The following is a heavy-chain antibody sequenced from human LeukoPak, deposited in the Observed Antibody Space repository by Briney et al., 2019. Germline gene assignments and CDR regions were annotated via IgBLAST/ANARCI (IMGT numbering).Heavy chain of an antibody. CDR2: VNLQVIT. CDR3: AREGGPSRPLDY. Sequence: SGTLSLTCGVSGGSISNTNWWTWVRQPQGKGLEWIGEVNLQVITNYNPSLKSRVAIPVDTSETHLSLKLTSVTAADTAVYYCAREGGPSRPLDYSGQGTLVTVDS. J-gene: IGHJ4*02. CDR1: GGSISNTNW. V-gene: IGHV4-4*02.